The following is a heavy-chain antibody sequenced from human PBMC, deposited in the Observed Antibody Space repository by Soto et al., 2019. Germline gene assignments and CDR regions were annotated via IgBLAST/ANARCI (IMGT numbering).Heavy chain of an antibody. D-gene: IGHD2-15*01. CDR2: IYYSGSS. J-gene: IGHJ3*02. Sequence: PSETLSLTCTVSGGSISSGGYYWSWIRQHPGKGLEWIGYIYYSGSSYYNPSLKSRVTISVDTSKNQFSLKLSSVTAADTAVYYCARDGQSTRHAFDIWGQGTMVTVSS. CDR1: GGSISSGGYY. V-gene: IGHV4-31*03. CDR3: ARDGQSTRHAFDI.